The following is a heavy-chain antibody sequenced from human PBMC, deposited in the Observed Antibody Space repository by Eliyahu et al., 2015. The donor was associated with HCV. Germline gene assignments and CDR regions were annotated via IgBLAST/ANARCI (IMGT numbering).Heavy chain of an antibody. CDR2: IHYSGGT. V-gene: IGHV4-59*01. D-gene: IGHD6-19*01. CDR3: SSGGGGIAVAGTGGWFDP. J-gene: IGHJ5*02. Sequence: QVQLQESGPGLVKPSETLSLTCTVSGGSITTYYWSWIRQPPGKGLXWIGYIHYSGGTNYNPSLKSRATMSVDTSKNQFSLKLSSVTAADTAVYFCSSGGGGIAVAGTGGWFDPWGQGTLVTVSS. CDR1: GGSITTYY.